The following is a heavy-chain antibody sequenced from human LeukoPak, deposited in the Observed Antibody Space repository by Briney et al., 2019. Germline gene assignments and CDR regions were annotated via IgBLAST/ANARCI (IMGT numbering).Heavy chain of an antibody. Sequence: GGSLRLSCAASGFTFSNIGMHWVRQAPGKGLEWVAFIRYDESKKYFADSVRGRFTTSRDNSKNTMYLQMNSLRAEDTAVYYCARGNYDFWSWGQGTLVTVSS. CDR2: IRYDESKK. CDR1: GFTFSNIG. D-gene: IGHD3-3*01. J-gene: IGHJ5*02. V-gene: IGHV3-30*02. CDR3: ARGNYDFWS.